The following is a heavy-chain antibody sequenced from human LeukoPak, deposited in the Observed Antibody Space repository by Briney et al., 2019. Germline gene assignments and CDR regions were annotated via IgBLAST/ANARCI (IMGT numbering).Heavy chain of an antibody. V-gene: IGHV3-74*01. CDR1: GFTFGTYW. Sequence: PGGSLSLSCAASGFTFGTYWMHWVRQGPGKGLVWVSRINPDGSSTTYADSVKGRFTISRDNAKNTLYLQMSSLRAEDTAVYYCARGRYCYDPLDYWGQGTLVTVSS. D-gene: IGHD3-22*01. J-gene: IGHJ4*02. CDR3: ARGRYCYDPLDY. CDR2: INPDGSST.